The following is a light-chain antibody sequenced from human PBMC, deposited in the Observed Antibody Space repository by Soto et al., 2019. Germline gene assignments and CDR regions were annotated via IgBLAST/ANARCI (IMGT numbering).Light chain of an antibody. CDR3: KNYNSYSEA. CDR1: QTISSW. V-gene: IGKV1-5*03. J-gene: IGKJ1*01. CDR2: KAS. Sequence: DIQMTQSPSTLSGSVGDRVTITCRASQTISSWLAWYQQKPGKAPKLLIYKASTLKSGVPSRFSGSGSGTEFTLTISSLQPDDFANYYCKNYNSYSEAFGQGTKVELK.